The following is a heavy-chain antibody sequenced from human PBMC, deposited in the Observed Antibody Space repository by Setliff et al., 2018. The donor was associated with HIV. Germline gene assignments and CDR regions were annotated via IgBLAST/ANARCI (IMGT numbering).Heavy chain of an antibody. CDR2: INHSGST. D-gene: IGHD6-13*01. V-gene: IGHV4-34*01. CDR3: AGGRVGWVFTYGMDV. J-gene: IGHJ6*02. Sequence: KASETLSLTCAVYGGPFSGYYWSWIRQPPGKGLEWIGEINHSGSTNYNPSRQSRVTISVDTSKNQFSLKLSSGTAADTAVYYCAGGRVGWVFTYGMDVWGQGTLVTVSS. CDR1: GGPFSGYY.